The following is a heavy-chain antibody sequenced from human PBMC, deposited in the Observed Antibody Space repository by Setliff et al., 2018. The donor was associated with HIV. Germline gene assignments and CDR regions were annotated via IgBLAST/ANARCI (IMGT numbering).Heavy chain of an antibody. CDR3: ARHRGSSTSSPYYFDY. CDR2: IYTSGNT. V-gene: IGHV4-61*02. J-gene: IGHJ4*02. D-gene: IGHD2-2*01. CDR1: GGSISSGSYY. Sequence: SETLSLTCTVSGGSISSGSYYWSWIRQPAGKGLEWIGRIYTSGNTNYNPSLKSRVTISVDTSKNQFSLKLRSVTAADTAMYYCARHRGSSTSSPYYFDYWGQGTLVTVSS.